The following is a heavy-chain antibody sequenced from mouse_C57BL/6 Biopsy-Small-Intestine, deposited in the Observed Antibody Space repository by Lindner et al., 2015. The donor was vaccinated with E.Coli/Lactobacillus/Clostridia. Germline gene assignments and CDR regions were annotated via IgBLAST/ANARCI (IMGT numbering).Heavy chain of an antibody. CDR1: GFSLTSYA. J-gene: IGHJ4*01. V-gene: IGHV2-9-1*01. CDR3: ASLITSPYYAMDY. CDR2: IWTGGGT. Sequence: VQLQESGPGLVAPSQSLSITCTVSGFSLTSYAISWVRQPPGKGLEWLGVIWTGGGTNYNSALKSRLSISKDNSKSQVFLKMNSLQTDDTARYYCASLITSPYYAMDYWGQGTSVTVSS. D-gene: IGHD1-1*01.